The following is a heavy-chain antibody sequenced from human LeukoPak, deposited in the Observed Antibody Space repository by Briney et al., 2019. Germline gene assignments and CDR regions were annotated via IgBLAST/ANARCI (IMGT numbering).Heavy chain of an antibody. CDR2: NSGSGGST. D-gene: IGHD3-22*01. CDR1: GFTFSSYA. CDR3: AKDTLLGYDSSGYYSSRGY. J-gene: IGHJ4*02. V-gene: IGHV3-23*01. Sequence: GGSLRLSCAASGFTFSSYAMSWVRLAPGKGLEWVSANSGSGGSTYYADSVKGRFTISRDNSKNTLYLQMNSLRAEDTAVYYCAKDTLLGYDSSGYYSSRGYWGQGTLVTVSS.